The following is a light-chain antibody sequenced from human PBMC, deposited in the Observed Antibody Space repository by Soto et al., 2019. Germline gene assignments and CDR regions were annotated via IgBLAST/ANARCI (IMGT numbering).Light chain of an antibody. V-gene: IGKV3-20*01. J-gene: IGKJ5*01. CDR3: QQYTGPPTT. CDR2: GAS. CDR1: QTVSSNY. Sequence: LTHSPDTLSLSPGERAPLSCRASQTVSSNYLAWCQQRPGQAPRLXSYGASTRAAGIPDRVSGSGSGTEFTLTITRLEPEDSEVYFCQQYTGPPTTFGQGTRLEIK.